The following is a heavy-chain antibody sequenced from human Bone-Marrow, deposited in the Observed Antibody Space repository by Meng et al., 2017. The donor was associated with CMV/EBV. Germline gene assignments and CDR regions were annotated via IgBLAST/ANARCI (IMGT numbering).Heavy chain of an antibody. Sequence: SAPLALTCRASGHSIGSDYLWGRVRQPPGKGLEWIGINDSGSTYYNSSLKSRVAISVDTSGTQFSLTLSSVTAADTAVYYCVRHIIVVPRRGYGVDVWGQGTTVTVSS. V-gene: IGHV4-38-2*01. CDR2: INDSGST. CDR1: GHSIGSDYL. D-gene: IGHD2-2*01. CDR3: VRHIIVVPRRGYGVDV. J-gene: IGHJ6*02.